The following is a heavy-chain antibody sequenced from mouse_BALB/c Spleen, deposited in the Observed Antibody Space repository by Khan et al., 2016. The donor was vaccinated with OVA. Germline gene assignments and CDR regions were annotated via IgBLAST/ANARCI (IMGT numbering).Heavy chain of an antibody. V-gene: IGHV1-61*01. J-gene: IGHJ3*01. CDR3: ARGGYGTCFAF. Sequence: VQLKQSGAELVRPGASVKLSCKASGYTFTSFWMNWVKLRPGQSLEWIGMIDPSDNKTHYNQMFKDKATLTVAKSSNTAYMQLSTLTSVDSAVYFCARGGYGTCFAFWGQGTLVTVSP. CDR1: GYTFTSFW. CDR2: IDPSDNKT. D-gene: IGHD2-1*01.